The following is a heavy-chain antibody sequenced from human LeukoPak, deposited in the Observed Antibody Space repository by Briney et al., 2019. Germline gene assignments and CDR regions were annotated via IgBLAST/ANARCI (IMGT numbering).Heavy chain of an antibody. CDR1: GYTFTSYY. D-gene: IGHD3-16*02. CDR2: INPSGGST. V-gene: IGHV1-46*01. Sequence: GASVKVSCKASGYTFTSYYMHWVRQAPGQGLEWMGIINPSGGSTSYAQKFQGRVTMTRDTSTSTVYMELSSLRSEDTAVYYCARAESIRGLTFGGVIAHDYWGQGTLVTVSS. CDR3: ARAESIRGLTFGGVIAHDY. J-gene: IGHJ4*02.